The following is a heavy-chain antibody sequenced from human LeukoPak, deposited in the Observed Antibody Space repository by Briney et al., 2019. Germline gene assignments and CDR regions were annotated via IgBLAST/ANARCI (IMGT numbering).Heavy chain of an antibody. J-gene: IGHJ2*01. CDR3: ARIDGDYVPWYFDL. D-gene: IGHD4-17*01. Sequence: PSETLSLTCTVSGGSISSYYWSWIRQPPGKGLEWIGYIYYSGSTSYNPSLKSRVTISVDTSKNQFSLKLSSVTAADTAVYYCARIDGDYVPWYFDLWGRGTLVTVSS. CDR2: IYYSGST. V-gene: IGHV4-59*01. CDR1: GGSISSYY.